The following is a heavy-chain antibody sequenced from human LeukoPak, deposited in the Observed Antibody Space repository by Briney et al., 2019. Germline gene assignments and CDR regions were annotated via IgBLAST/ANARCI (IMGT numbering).Heavy chain of an antibody. Sequence: PGESLRLSCAASGFTFSSYAMSWVRQAPGKGLEWVSAISGSGGSTYYADSVKGRFTISRDNSKNTLYLQMNSLRAEDTAVYYCPKGYDFWSGYWVVDYWGQGTLVTVSS. CDR1: GFTFSSYA. V-gene: IGHV3-23*01. CDR2: ISGSGGST. J-gene: IGHJ4*02. D-gene: IGHD3-3*01. CDR3: PKGYDFWSGYWVVDY.